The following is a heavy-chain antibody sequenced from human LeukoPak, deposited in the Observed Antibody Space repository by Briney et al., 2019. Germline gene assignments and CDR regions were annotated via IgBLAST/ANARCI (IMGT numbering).Heavy chain of an antibody. D-gene: IGHD2-8*02. J-gene: IGHJ4*02. CDR3: AKDSRSGGCDY. CDR1: GFTFDDYA. V-gene: IGHV3-43D*03. Sequence: PGGSLRLSCAASGFTFDDYAMHWVRQAPGKGLEWVSLISWDGGSTYYADSVKGRFTISRDNSKNSLYLQMNSLRAEDTAVYYCAKDSRSGGCDYWGQGTLVTVSS. CDR2: ISWDGGST.